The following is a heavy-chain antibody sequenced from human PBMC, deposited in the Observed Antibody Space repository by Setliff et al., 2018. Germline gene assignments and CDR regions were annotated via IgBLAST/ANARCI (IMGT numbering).Heavy chain of an antibody. CDR2: VHSSGDT. D-gene: IGHD5-12*01. Sequence: SETLSLTCTVSGASISSGFYYWSWIRQPAGSGLEWIGRVHSSGDTKYSPSLKTRVTMAVDTSKNQFSLKLNSATATDTGTYYCARATVGLATIIYFDSWAQGVLVTVS. CDR3: ARATVGLATIIYFDS. CDR1: GASISSGFYY. J-gene: IGHJ4*02. V-gene: IGHV4-61*02.